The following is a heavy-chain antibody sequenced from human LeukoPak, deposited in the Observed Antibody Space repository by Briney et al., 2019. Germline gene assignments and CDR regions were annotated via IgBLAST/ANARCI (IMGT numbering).Heavy chain of an antibody. J-gene: IGHJ3*02. CDR1: GGTSSNYA. Sequence: SVKVSCKASGGTSSNYAISWVRQVPGQGLEWMGGIIPVFGTAHYAQKFQGRVTITADKYTTTAYMELSSLRSEDTAVYYCARDVRVLTGYREPSDGFDIWGQGTMVTVSS. V-gene: IGHV1-69*06. CDR3: ARDVRVLTGYREPSDGFDI. CDR2: IIPVFGTA. D-gene: IGHD3-9*01.